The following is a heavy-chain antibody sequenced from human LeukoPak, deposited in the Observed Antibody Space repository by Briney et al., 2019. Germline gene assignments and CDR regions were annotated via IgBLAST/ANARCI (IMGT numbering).Heavy chain of an antibody. D-gene: IGHD3-22*01. J-gene: IGHJ4*02. V-gene: IGHV1-46*01. CDR1: GYTFTSYY. CDR2: INPSGGST. CDR3: ARDSRYYDSSGYYLSY. Sequence: GASVKVSCKTSGYTFTSYYIHWVRQAPGQGLEWMGIINPSGGSTSYAQKFQGRVTMTRDTSTSTVYMYLSSLRSEDTAVYYCARDSRYYDSSGYYLSYWGQGTLVTVSS.